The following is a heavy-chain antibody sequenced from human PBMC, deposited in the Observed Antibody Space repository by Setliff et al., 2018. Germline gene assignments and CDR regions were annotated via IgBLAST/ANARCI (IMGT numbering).Heavy chain of an antibody. D-gene: IGHD6-6*01. V-gene: IGHV4-34*01. CDR3: ARGRNVAARLYDS. Sequence: PSETLSLTCAAYGGTFSHYYWTWIRQSPGKGLEWIGEINHSGSTNYNPSLKSRVTISIDTSKDQFSLRMSSVSAADAAIYYCARGRNVAARLYDSWGQGTLVTVSS. CDR2: INHSGST. CDR1: GGTFSHYY. J-gene: IGHJ4*02.